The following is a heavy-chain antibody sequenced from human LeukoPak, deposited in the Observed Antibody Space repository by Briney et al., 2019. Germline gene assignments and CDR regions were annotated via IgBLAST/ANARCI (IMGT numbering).Heavy chain of an antibody. J-gene: IGHJ6*02. CDR1: GFTFSRYG. CDR3: ARESIGYCSGGSCYGMDV. D-gene: IGHD2-15*01. V-gene: IGHV3-30-3*01. Sequence: PGRSLRLSCAASGFTFSRYGMLWVRQAPGKGLEWVAVISYDGSNKYYADPVKGRFTISRDNSKNTLFLLMNSLRAEDTAVYYCARESIGYCSGGSCYGMDVWGQGTTVTVSS. CDR2: ISYDGSNK.